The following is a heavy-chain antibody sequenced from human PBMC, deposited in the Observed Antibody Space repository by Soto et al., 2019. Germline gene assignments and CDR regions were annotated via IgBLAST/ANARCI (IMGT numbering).Heavy chain of an antibody. D-gene: IGHD2-15*01. J-gene: IGHJ4*02. CDR3: VITSLVVAAATREDY. CDR2: INSDGSST. V-gene: IGHV3-74*01. Sequence: EVQLVESGGGLVQPGESLRLSCAASGFTFSSYWMHWVRQAPGKGLVWVSRINSDGSSTSYAGSVKGRFTISRDNAKNTQYLQMNSLRAEDTAVYYCVITSLVVAAATREDYWGQGTLVTVSS. CDR1: GFTFSSYW.